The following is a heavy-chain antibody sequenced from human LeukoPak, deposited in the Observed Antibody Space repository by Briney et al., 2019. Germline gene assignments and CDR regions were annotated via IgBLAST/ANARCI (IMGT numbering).Heavy chain of an antibody. CDR1: GDSISTYY. D-gene: IGHD1-26*01. Sequence: SDTLSLTCSFSGDSISTYYWSWIRQSPGQGLEWIGHIYASGNTNYYSSLKSRVTISVDTSKSQLSLRLSSVTATDTAVYSCASLRWQLVGPHFDYRGQGILVTVSS. CDR2: IYASGNT. J-gene: IGHJ4*02. V-gene: IGHV4-4*08. CDR3: ASLRWQLVGPHFDY.